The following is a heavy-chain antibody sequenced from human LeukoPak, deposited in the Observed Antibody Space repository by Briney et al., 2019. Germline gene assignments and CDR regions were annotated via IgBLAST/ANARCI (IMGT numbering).Heavy chain of an antibody. V-gene: IGHV3-30*04. CDR3: ARRGTAVMIYYYYYMDV. D-gene: IGHD6-19*01. CDR2: ISYDGSNK. Sequence: GGSLRLSCAASGFTFSSYAMHWVRQAPGKGLEWVAVISYDGSNKYYADSVKGRFTISRDNSENTLYLQMNGLTADDTAVYYCARRGTAVMIYYYYYMDVWGKGTTVTVSS. CDR1: GFTFSSYA. J-gene: IGHJ6*03.